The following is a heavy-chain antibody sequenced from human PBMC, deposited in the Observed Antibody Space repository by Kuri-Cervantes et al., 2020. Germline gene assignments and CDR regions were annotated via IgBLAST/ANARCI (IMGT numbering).Heavy chain of an antibody. CDR3: AKVRDCSGGSCYGPRYYYGMDV. D-gene: IGHD2-15*01. CDR1: GGSISSYY. Sequence: SETLSLTCTVSGGSISSYYWSWIRQPAGKGLEWIGRIYTSGSTNYNPSLKSRVTISVDTSKNQFSLKLSSVTAADTAVYYCAKVRDCSGGSCYGPRYYYGMDVWGQGTTVTVSS. CDR2: IYTSGST. V-gene: IGHV4-4*07. J-gene: IGHJ6*02.